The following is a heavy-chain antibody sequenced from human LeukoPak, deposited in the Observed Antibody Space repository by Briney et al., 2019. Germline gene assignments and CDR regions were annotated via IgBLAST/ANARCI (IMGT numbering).Heavy chain of an antibody. J-gene: IGHJ4*02. D-gene: IGHD2-15*01. CDR3: ARRLGPSCPDEALGY. CDR2: IYPGDSDT. Sequence: GESLKISCKGSGYSFTSYWIGWVRQMPGKGLEWMGIIYPGDSDTRYSPSFQGHVTISADKSISTAYLQWSSLKASDTAMYYCARRLGPSCPDEALGYWGQGTLVTVSS. V-gene: IGHV5-51*01. CDR1: GYSFTSYW.